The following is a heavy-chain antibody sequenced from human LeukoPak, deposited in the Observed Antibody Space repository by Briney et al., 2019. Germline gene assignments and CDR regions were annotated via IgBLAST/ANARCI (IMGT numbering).Heavy chain of an antibody. CDR3: ARGRYYYGSGRGGSIDP. D-gene: IGHD3-10*01. CDR1: GYTFTNYD. V-gene: IGHV1-8*01. Sequence: ASVKVSCKASGYTFTNYDINWVRQATGQGLEWMGWMNPNSGNTGYAQKFQGRVTMTRNTSISTAYMELSSLRSEDTAVYYCARGRYYYGSGRGGSIDPWGQGTLVTVSS. J-gene: IGHJ5*02. CDR2: MNPNSGNT.